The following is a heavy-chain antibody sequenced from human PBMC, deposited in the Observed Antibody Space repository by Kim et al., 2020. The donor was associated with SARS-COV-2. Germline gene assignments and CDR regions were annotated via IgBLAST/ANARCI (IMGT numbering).Heavy chain of an antibody. CDR2: INHSGST. Sequence: SETLSLTCAVYGGSFSGYYWSWIRQPPGKGLEWIGEINHSGSTNYNPSLKSRVTISVDTSKNQFSLKLRSVTAADTAVYYCAKIPSRIAAAGRYYYYGMDVVGQGTTVTVAS. D-gene: IGHD6-13*01. CDR1: GGSFSGYY. CDR3: AKIPSRIAAAGRYYYYGMDV. J-gene: IGHJ6*02. V-gene: IGHV4-34*01.